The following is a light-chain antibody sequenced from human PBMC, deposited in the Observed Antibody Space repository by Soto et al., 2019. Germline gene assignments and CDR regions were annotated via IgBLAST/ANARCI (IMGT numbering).Light chain of an antibody. J-gene: IGKJ1*01. CDR1: QSVLYSSNNKNQ. Sequence: DIVMTQSPDSLTVSLGDRATINCKSSQSVLYSSNNKNQLAWYQQKPGQPPKLLIYWASTRESGVPDGFSGSGSGTDFTLTISSLQAEDVAVYYCQHYYSPPWTFGQGTKVEIK. CDR3: QHYYSPPWT. CDR2: WAS. V-gene: IGKV4-1*01.